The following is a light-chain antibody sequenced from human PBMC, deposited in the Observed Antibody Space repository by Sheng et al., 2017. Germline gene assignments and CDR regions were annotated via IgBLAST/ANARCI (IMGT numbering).Light chain of an antibody. CDR3: HQYHSWPXT. CDR2: GAS. CDR1: ESVSNN. J-gene: IGKJ2*01. Sequence: VVVTQSPVILSLIPGERATLSCRASESVSNNLAWYQQKPGQAPRLLMSGASSRASGLPARFSGSGSGTDFTLTINSLQSEDFAVYYCHQYHSWPXTFGLGAKLEI. V-gene: IGKV3-15*01.